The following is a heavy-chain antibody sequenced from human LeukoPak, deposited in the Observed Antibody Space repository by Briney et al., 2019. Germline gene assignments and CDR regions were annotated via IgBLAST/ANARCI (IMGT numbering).Heavy chain of an antibody. V-gene: IGHV4-59*01. Sequence: SETLSLTCTVSGGSISSYYWSWIRQPPGKGLEWIGYIYYSGSTNCNPSLKSRVTISVDTSKNQFSLKLSSVTAADTAVYYCARGSPIELFLFDYWGQGTLVTVSS. J-gene: IGHJ4*02. CDR3: ARGSPIELFLFDY. CDR2: IYYSGST. D-gene: IGHD3-10*01. CDR1: GGSISSYY.